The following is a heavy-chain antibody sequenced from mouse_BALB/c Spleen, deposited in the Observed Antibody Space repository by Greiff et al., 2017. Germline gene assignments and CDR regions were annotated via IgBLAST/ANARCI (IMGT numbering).Heavy chain of an antibody. CDR2: INPYNGDT. J-gene: IGHJ4*01. CDR3: ARGGTAHAMDY. V-gene: IGHV1-20*02. CDR1: GYSFTGYF. Sequence: VQLQQSGPELVKPGASVKISCKASGYSFTGYFMNWVMQSHGKSLEWIGRINPYNGDTFYNQKFKGKATLTVDKSSSTAHMELRSLASEDSAVYYCARGGTAHAMDYWGQGTSVTVSS. D-gene: IGHD1-2*01.